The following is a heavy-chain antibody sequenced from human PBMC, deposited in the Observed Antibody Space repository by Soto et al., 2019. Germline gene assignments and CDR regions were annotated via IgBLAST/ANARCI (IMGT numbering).Heavy chain of an antibody. V-gene: IGHV1-18*04. CDR2: ISAYNGNT. CDR3: ARSKVPAASAPYYYYGMDV. D-gene: IGHD2-2*01. Sequence: GASVKVSCKASGYTFTSYGISWVRQAPGQGLEWMGWISAYNGNTNYAQKLQGRVTMTTDTSTSTAYMELSSLRSEDTAVYYCARSKVPAASAPYYYYGMDVWGQGTTVTVSS. J-gene: IGHJ6*02. CDR1: GYTFTSYG.